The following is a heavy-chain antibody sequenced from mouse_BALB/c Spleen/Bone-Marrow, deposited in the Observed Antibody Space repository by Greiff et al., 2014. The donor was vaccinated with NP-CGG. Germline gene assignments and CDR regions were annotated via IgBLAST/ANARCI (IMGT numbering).Heavy chain of an antibody. CDR1: GFNIKDYY. V-gene: IGHV14-4*02. CDR2: IDPENGDT. Sequence: DVQLQESGAELVRSGATVKLSCTASGFNIKDYYMNWVKQRPEQGLEWIGWIDPENGDTKYAPKFQGKATMTADTSSNTAYLQLSSLTSEDTGVYYCNADPITWGQGTTLTVSS. J-gene: IGHJ2*01. CDR3: NADPIT.